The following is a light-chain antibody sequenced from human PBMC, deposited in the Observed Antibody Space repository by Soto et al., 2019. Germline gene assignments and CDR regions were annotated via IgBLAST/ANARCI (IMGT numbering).Light chain of an antibody. CDR3: EQYNNWPPWT. V-gene: IGKV3-15*01. J-gene: IGKJ1*01. CDR1: QSVSNN. Sequence: ILMTQSPATLSVSPGERATLSCRASQSVSNNLAGYQQKPGQAPRLPIYDASTRATGIPARFSGSGYGTEFTLTISRLHSEDFAVYYCEQYNNWPPWTFGQGTKVEIK. CDR2: DAS.